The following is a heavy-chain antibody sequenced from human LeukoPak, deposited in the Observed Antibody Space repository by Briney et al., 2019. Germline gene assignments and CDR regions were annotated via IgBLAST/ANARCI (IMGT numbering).Heavy chain of an antibody. CDR1: GGSISSRDYY. J-gene: IGHJ6*03. CDR3: ARYSVVVVTAAITSNYYYYYYMDV. Sequence: PSETLSLTCTVSGGSISSRDYYWSWIRQPPGKGLEWIGYIYYSGSTYYNPSLKRRVTISVDTSQNQFSLKLSSVTAADTAVYCCARYSVVVVTAAITSNYYYYYYMDVWGKGTTVTVSS. D-gene: IGHD2-2*02. CDR2: IYYSGST. V-gene: IGHV4-30-4*08.